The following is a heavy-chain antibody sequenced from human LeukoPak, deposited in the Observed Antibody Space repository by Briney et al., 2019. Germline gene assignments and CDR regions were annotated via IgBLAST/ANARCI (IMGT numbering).Heavy chain of an antibody. CDR3: ARVSRMLGTSTLDN. CDR1: GFTVSSNY. V-gene: IGHV3-66*01. CDR2: IYTGGST. J-gene: IGHJ4*02. Sequence: PGGPLRLSCAASGFTVSSNYMSWVRQAPGKGLEWVSVIYTGGSTYFTDSVNGRFTISRDYSKNTLYLEMNSLRVEDTAVYYCARVSRMLGTSTLDNWGQGTLVTVSS. D-gene: IGHD1-26*01.